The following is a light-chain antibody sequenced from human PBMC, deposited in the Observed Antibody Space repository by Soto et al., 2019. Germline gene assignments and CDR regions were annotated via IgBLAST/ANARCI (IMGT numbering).Light chain of an antibody. CDR3: QQYNDWPPLT. CDR2: GAS. J-gene: IGKJ4*01. CDR1: QSVSSN. V-gene: IGKV3-15*01. Sequence: EKVLTQSPATLSVSPGERATLSCRASQSVSSNIAWYQQKPGQAPRLLIYGASTRVTGIPARFSGSGSGTEFTLTNSSLQSEDVAVYYCQQYNDWPPLTFGGGTKVEIK.